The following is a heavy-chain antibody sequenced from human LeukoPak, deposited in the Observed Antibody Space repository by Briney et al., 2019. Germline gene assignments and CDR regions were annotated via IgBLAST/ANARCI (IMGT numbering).Heavy chain of an antibody. CDR2: INHSGST. V-gene: IGHV4-34*01. J-gene: IGHJ6*02. Sequence: PSETLSLTCTVSGGSISSYYWSWIRQPPGKGLEWIGEINHSGSTNYNPSLKSRVTISVDTSKNQFSLKLSSVTAADTAVYYCARTVVPAVHQYYYYYYGMDVWGQGTTVTVSS. D-gene: IGHD2-2*01. CDR1: GGSISSYY. CDR3: ARTVVPAVHQYYYYYYGMDV.